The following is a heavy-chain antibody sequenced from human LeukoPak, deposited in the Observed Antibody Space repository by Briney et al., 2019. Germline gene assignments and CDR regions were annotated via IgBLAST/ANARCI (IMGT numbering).Heavy chain of an antibody. D-gene: IGHD3-3*01. V-gene: IGHV1-69*13. Sequence: SVKVSCKASGGTFSSYAISWVRQAPGQGLEWMGGIIPIFGTANYAQKFQGRVTITADESTSTAYMELSSLRSEDTAVYDCATFRAHNYDFWSGYLDYWGQGTLVTVSS. CDR2: IIPIFGTA. J-gene: IGHJ4*02. CDR3: ATFRAHNYDFWSGYLDY. CDR1: GGTFSSYA.